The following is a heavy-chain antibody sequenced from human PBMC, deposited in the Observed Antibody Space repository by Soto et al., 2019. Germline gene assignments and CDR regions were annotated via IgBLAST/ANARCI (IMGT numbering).Heavy chain of an antibody. CDR1: GGTFSSYT. Sequence: SVKVSCKASGGTFSSYTISWVRQAPGQGLEWMGRIIPILGIANYAQKFQGRVTITADKSTSTAYMELSSLRSEDTAVYYCAREISDCSGGSCFLFFDYWGQGTLVTVSS. CDR3: AREISDCSGGSCFLFFDY. CDR2: IIPILGIA. J-gene: IGHJ4*02. D-gene: IGHD2-15*01. V-gene: IGHV1-69*04.